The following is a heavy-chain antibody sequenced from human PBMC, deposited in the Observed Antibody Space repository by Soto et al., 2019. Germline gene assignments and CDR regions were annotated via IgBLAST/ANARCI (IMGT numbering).Heavy chain of an antibody. CDR1: GASVSSGAHY. D-gene: IGHD2-15*01. CDR2: IYYSGDT. V-gene: IGHV4-31*03. CDR3: ARVENASWLDY. J-gene: IGHJ4*02. Sequence: QVQLQESGPGLVKPSQSLSLTCTVSGASVSSGAHYWSWVRQHPGMGLEWIGYIYYSGDTQYNPSLKSRVTISLDMSKNHFSLKLSSVTAADTAVYYCARVENASWLDYWGRGTLVTVSS.